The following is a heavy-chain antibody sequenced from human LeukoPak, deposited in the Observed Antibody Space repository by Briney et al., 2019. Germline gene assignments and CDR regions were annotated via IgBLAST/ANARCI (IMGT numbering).Heavy chain of an antibody. Sequence: SETLSLTCTVAGGSISSYYWSWIRQPPGKGLEWIGYIYYSGSTNYNPSLKSRVTISVDTSKNQFSLKLTSVTAADTAIYYCARVGSRSGYDSIDDWGQGTLVTVSS. CDR1: GGSISSYY. V-gene: IGHV4-59*08. CDR3: ARVGSRSGYDSIDD. J-gene: IGHJ4*02. CDR2: IYYSGST. D-gene: IGHD3-22*01.